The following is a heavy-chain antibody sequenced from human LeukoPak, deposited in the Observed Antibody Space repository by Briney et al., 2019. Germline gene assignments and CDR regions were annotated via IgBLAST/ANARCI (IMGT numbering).Heavy chain of an antibody. Sequence: GGSLRLSCAASGFTFDDYGMSWVRQAPGKGLEWVSGINWNGGSTGYADSVKGRFTISRDNAKNSLYLQMNSLRAEDTALYYCARMGPIVGATATPPYYYYYMDVWGKGTTVTVSS. CDR1: GFTFDDYG. CDR2: INWNGGST. V-gene: IGHV3-20*04. J-gene: IGHJ6*03. CDR3: ARMGPIVGATATPPYYYYYMDV. D-gene: IGHD1-26*01.